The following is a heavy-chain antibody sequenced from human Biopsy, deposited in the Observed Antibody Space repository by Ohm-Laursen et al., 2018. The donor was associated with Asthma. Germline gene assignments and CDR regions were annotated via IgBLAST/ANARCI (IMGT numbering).Heavy chain of an antibody. CDR2: IYYDGDRK. Sequence: SLRLSCAASGFMFRSFGMHWVRQAPGKGLEWVADIYYDGDRKYYTESVKGRFTISRDNSKNRLYLEMDRLRAEDTAVYYCAKGLSAWRGGLDVWGQGTTVTVSS. V-gene: IGHV3-33*08. CDR1: GFMFRSFG. J-gene: IGHJ6*02. CDR3: AKGLSAWRGGLDV. D-gene: IGHD2/OR15-2a*01.